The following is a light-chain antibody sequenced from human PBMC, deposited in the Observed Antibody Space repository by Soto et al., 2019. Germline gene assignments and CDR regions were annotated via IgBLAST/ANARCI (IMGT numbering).Light chain of an antibody. V-gene: IGLV2-14*01. J-gene: IGLJ3*02. CDR3: SSYTSSSVV. CDR2: DVS. Sequence: QSALTQPASVSGSPGQSITISCTGTSSDVGGYNYVSWYQQHPGKAPKLMIYDVSNRPSGVSNRFSGSKSGNTASLTISGDQAEYEADYYCSSYTSSSVVFGGGTKLTVL. CDR1: SSDVGGYNY.